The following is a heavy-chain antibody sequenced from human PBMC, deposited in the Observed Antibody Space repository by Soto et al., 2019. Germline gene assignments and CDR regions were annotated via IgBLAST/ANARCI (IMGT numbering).Heavy chain of an antibody. CDR2: FFWGDDK. J-gene: IGHJ3*01. Sequence: QITLKESGPPLVKPTQTLTLTCTFSGFSLTTSGRGVGWIRQPPGKALEWLALFFWGDDKRYSPSLKTRVTLSTDTSKNQVVLTTTNMGPEDDATYSCAYRLAMMEAFEVWGQGTVVTVSS. D-gene: IGHD3-16*01. V-gene: IGHV2-5*02. CDR3: AYRLAMMEAFEV. CDR1: GFSLTTSGRG.